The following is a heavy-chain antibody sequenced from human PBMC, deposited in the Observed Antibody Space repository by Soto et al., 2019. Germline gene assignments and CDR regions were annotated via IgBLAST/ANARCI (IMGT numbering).Heavy chain of an antibody. CDR2: IYYTGST. V-gene: IGHV4-59*01. CDR3: ARGSPMSSSFPLDF. Sequence: QVQLQESGPGLVTPSETLSLTCTVSGCSIRPYYWSWIRQPPGKGLEWIGYIYYTGSTNYNSSLTSRVTMSLDTSKNQFSLKLNSVTAADTALYYCARGSPMSSSFPLDFWGQGTLVAVSS. CDR1: GCSIRPYY. J-gene: IGHJ4*02. D-gene: IGHD6-6*01.